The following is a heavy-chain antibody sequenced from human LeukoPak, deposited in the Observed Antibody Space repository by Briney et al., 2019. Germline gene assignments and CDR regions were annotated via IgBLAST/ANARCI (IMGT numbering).Heavy chain of an antibody. J-gene: IGHJ6*02. V-gene: IGHV3-23*01. Sequence: GGSLRLSCAASGFTFSSYAMSWVRQAPGKGLEWVSAISGSGGSTYYADSVKGRSTISRDNSKNTLYLQMNSLRAEDTAVYYCAKDPHYYDSSGATDYYYYGMDVWGQGTTVTVSS. CDR2: ISGSGGST. CDR3: AKDPHYYDSSGATDYYYYGMDV. CDR1: GFTFSSYA. D-gene: IGHD3-22*01.